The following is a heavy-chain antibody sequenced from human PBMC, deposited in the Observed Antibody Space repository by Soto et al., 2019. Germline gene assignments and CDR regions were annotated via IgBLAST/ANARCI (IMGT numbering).Heavy chain of an antibody. D-gene: IGHD2-2*01. J-gene: IGHJ5*02. V-gene: IGHV3-23*01. CDR3: AKDRRYCSSTSCSYNWFDP. CDR1: GFTFSTYA. Sequence: PGGSLRLSCAASGFTFSTYAMSWVRQAPGKGLEWVSAISGSGGSTYYADSVKGRFTISRDNSKTTLYLQMNSLRAEDTAVYYCAKDRRYCSSTSCSYNWFDPWGQGTLVTVSS. CDR2: ISGSGGST.